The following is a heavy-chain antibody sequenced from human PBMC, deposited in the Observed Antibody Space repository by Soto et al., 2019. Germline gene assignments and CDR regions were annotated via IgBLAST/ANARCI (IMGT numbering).Heavy chain of an antibody. J-gene: IGHJ1*01. V-gene: IGHV3-74*01. CDR2: ITSDGSST. Sequence: EVQLVESGGGLVQPGGSLRLSCAASGFTFSSYWMHWVRQAPGKGLVWVSRITSDGSSTTYADSVKGRFTISRDNAKNTLYLQMNSLRAEDTAVYYCVREYRSSPSFFQHWGQGTLVTVSS. CDR3: VREYRSSPSFFQH. D-gene: IGHD2-2*01. CDR1: GFTFSSYW.